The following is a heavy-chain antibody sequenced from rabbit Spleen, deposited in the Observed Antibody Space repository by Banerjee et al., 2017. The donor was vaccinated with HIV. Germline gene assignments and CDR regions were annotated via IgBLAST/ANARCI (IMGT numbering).Heavy chain of an antibody. Sequence: QSLEESGGDLVKPGASLTLTCTVSGFSFSSNWICWVRQAPGKGLEWIACIDTSDGDTDYANWPKGRFTISKTSSTTVTLQMTRLTAADTATYFCARDTSSSFSSYGMDLWGPGTLVTVS. CDR1: GFSFSSNW. D-gene: IGHD1-1*01. CDR2: IDTSDGDT. J-gene: IGHJ6*01. V-gene: IGHV1S40*01. CDR3: ARDTSSSFSSYGMDL.